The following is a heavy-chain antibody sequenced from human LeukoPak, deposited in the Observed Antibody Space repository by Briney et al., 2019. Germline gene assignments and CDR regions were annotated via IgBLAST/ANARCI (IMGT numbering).Heavy chain of an antibody. CDR2: IYDSGSS. CDR3: ARDPGAVPGP. J-gene: IGHJ5*02. Sequence: PSETLSLTCTVSGGSISSGSYFWGWIRQPPGKGLEWIGSIYDSGSSYYNPSLKSRVTISVDTSKNQFSLKLSSVTAADTAVYYCARDPGAVPGPWGQGTLVTVSS. V-gene: IGHV4-39*07. D-gene: IGHD6-19*01. CDR1: GGSISSGSYF.